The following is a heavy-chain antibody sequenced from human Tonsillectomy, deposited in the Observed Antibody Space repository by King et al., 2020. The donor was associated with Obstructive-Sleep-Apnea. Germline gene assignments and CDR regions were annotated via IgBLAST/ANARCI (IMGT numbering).Heavy chain of an antibody. Sequence: QLQESGPGLVKPSQTLSLTCAVSGGSISSGGYSWSWIRQPPGKGLEWIGYIYYSGSTYYNPSLKSRVTISVDTSKNQFSLKLSSVTAADTAVDYCARGPDYEIVSGASSELRMHYYYGMDVWGQGTTVTVSS. V-gene: IGHV4-30-4*07. J-gene: IGHJ6*02. D-gene: IGHD4-17*01. CDR1: GGSISSGGYS. CDR3: ARGPDYEIVSGASSELRMHYYYGMDV. CDR2: IYYSGST.